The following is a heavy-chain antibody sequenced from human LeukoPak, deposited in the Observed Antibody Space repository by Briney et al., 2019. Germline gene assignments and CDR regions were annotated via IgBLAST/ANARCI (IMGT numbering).Heavy chain of an antibody. V-gene: IGHV3-33*01. CDR2: IWYDGSNK. D-gene: IGHD3-16*02. CDR1: GFTFSSYG. Sequence: PGGSLRLSCAASGFTFSSYGMHWVRQAPGKGLEWVAVIWYDGSNKYYADSVKGRFTISRDNSKNTPYLQMNSLRAEDTAVYYCAREEWAEYDYVWGSYRLVDYWGQGTLVTVSS. J-gene: IGHJ4*02. CDR3: AREEWAEYDYVWGSYRLVDY.